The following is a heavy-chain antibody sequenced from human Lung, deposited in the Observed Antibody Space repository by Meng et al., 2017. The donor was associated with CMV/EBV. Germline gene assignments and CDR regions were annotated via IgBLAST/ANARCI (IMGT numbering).Heavy chain of an antibody. CDR1: GYTFTSYY. Sequence: SXXVSCKASGYTFTSYYMHWVRQAPGQGLEWMGIINPSGGSTSYAQKFQGRVTMTRDTTTSTVYMQLSSLRSEDTAVYYCARKPVLGAMDYWGQGTVVTVSS. J-gene: IGHJ4*01. CDR3: ARKPVLGAMDY. D-gene: IGHD5-12*01. V-gene: IGHV1-46*01. CDR2: INPSGGST.